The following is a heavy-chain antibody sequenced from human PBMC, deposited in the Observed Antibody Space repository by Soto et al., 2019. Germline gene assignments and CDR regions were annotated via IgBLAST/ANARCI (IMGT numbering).Heavy chain of an antibody. V-gene: IGHV3-30*18. J-gene: IGHJ4*02. D-gene: IGHD4-17*01. CDR2: ISYDGSNK. CDR3: AKDRGTTVTIIDY. CDR1: GFTFSSYG. Sequence: GGSLRLSCAACGFTFSSYGMHGVRQAPGKGLEWVAVISYDGSNKYYADSVKGRFTISRDNSKNTLYLQMNSLRAEDTAVYYCAKDRGTTVTIIDYWGQGTLVTVSS.